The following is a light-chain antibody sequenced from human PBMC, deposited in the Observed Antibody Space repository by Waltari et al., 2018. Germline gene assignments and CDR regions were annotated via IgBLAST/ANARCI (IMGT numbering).Light chain of an antibody. CDR1: QNLHKY. J-gene: IGKJ1*01. CDR2: EAS. Sequence: EVVLTQSPASLSSSPGERVTLSCRASQNLHKYLAWYQQKPGQAPRLPIYEASNRATGIPDRFSGSGSGTDFTLTISSLQSEDFAVYYCQQYNNWPRTFGQGTKVEIK. V-gene: IGKV3-11*01. CDR3: QQYNNWPRT.